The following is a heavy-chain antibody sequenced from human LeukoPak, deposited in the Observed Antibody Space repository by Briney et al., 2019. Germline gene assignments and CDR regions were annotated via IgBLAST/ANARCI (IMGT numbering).Heavy chain of an antibody. J-gene: IGHJ4*02. CDR1: GFNFSIYW. V-gene: IGHV3-7*01. Sequence: GGSLRLSCAASGFNFSIYWMSWVRQAPGRGLEWVASIKQDASQKYHVDSVRGRFTISRDNAKNSLYLQMNSLRAEDTAVYYCVRHPFDYWGQGTLVTVSS. CDR3: VRHPFDY. CDR2: IKQDASQK.